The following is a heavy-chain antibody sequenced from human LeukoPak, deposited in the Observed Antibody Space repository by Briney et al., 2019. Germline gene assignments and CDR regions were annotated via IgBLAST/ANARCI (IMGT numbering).Heavy chain of an antibody. Sequence: SETLSLTCAVYGGSFSGYYWSWIRQPPGKGLEWIGEINHSGSTNYNPSLKSRVTISVDTSKNQFSLKLSSVTAADTAVYYCARRMVRGVISNWGQGTLVTVSS. CDR1: GGSFSGYY. CDR2: INHSGST. D-gene: IGHD3-10*01. J-gene: IGHJ4*02. V-gene: IGHV4-34*01. CDR3: ARRMVRGVISN.